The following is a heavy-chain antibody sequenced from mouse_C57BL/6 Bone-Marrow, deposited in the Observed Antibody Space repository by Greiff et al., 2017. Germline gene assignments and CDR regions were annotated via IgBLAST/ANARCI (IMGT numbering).Heavy chain of an antibody. V-gene: IGHV1-82*01. CDR2: IYPGDGDT. CDR3: ARSNYYGSSYYYFDY. Sequence: VQLQQSGPELVKPGASVKISCKASGYAFSSSWMNWVKQRPGKGLEWIGRIYPGDGDTNYNGKFKGKATLTADTSSSTAYMQLSSLTSEDSAVYFCARSNYYGSSYYYFDYWGQGTTLTVSS. D-gene: IGHD1-1*01. J-gene: IGHJ2*01. CDR1: GYAFSSSW.